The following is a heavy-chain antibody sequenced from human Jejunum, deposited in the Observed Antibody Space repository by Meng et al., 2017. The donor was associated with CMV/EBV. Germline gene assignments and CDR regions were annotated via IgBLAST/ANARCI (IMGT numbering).Heavy chain of an antibody. CDR3: AKVESYNHLDY. J-gene: IGHJ4*02. Sequence: ADSGFPFRTYGMSWVRQAPGKGLEWVSTISGSGTNTYYADSVKGRFTISRDNSKNTLFLQMNSLRAEDTAAYYCAKVESYNHLDYWGQGPLVTVSS. CDR2: ISGSGTNT. V-gene: IGHV3-23*01. CDR1: GFPFRTYG. D-gene: IGHD1-14*01.